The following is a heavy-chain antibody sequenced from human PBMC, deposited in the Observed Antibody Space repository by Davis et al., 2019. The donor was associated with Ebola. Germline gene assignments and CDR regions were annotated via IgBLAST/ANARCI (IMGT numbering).Heavy chain of an antibody. CDR3: ARSKYSSSLNEAFDI. CDR2: TYFGTYPGNSDT. CDR1: GYSFSNYW. J-gene: IGHJ3*02. Sequence: PGGSLRLSCKGSGYSFSNYWIGWVRQMPGKGLEWMGVTYFGTYPGNSDTIYSPSFEGQVTISADKSTGIAYLQWSSLKASDTGMYFCARSKYSSSLNEAFDIWGQGTKVTVSS. D-gene: IGHD6-13*01. V-gene: IGHV5-51*01.